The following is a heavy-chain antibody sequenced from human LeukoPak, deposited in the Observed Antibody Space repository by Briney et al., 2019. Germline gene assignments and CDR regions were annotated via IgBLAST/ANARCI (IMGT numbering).Heavy chain of an antibody. D-gene: IGHD3-16*01. CDR1: GFTFSSTG. J-gene: IGHJ4*02. CDR2: ISSSSSYI. CDR3: ARGRYDYVWGSPYDY. V-gene: IGHV3-21*01. Sequence: PGGSLRLSCAASGFTFSSTGMHWVRQAPGKGLEWVSSISSSSSYIYYADSVKGRFTISRDNAKNSLYLQMNSLRAEDTAVYYCARGRYDYVWGSPYDYWGQGTLVTVSS.